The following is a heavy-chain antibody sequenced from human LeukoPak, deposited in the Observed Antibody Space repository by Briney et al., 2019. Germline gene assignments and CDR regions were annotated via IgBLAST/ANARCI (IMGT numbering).Heavy chain of an antibody. CDR3: AKGVALPHEVYYGGGMDV. V-gene: IGHV3-9*01. D-gene: IGHD3-10*01. J-gene: IGHJ6*02. Sequence: SVRLSVEECRVGIECNSRWWLRHDPGKGLEWVSVISWNSGSIGYADSVNCRFTISRDNAKNSLYLKMNSLRAEDTALYYCAKGVALPHEVYYGGGMDVWGQGTTVTVSS. CDR2: ISWNSGSI. CDR1: RVGIECNS.